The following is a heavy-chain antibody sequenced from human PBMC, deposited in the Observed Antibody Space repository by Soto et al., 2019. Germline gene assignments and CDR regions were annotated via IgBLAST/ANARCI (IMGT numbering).Heavy chain of an antibody. CDR2: IKSKTDGGTT. CDR3: TTDFVGIVVVPAAVH. CDR1: GFTFSNAW. J-gene: IGHJ4*02. Sequence: GGSLRLSCAASGFTFSNAWMSWVRQAPGKGLEWVGRIKSKTDGGTTDYAAPVKGRFTISRDDSKNTLYLQMNSLKTEDTAVYYCTTDFVGIVVVPAAVHWGQGTLVTVSS. V-gene: IGHV3-15*01. D-gene: IGHD2-2*01.